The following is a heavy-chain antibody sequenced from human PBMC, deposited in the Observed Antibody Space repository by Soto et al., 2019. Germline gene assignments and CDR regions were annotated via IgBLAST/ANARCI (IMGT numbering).Heavy chain of an antibody. CDR1: GFSISINY. V-gene: IGHV3-53*02. D-gene: IGHD6-19*01. J-gene: IGHJ5*02. Sequence: EVHLVETGGGLIQPGGSLRLSCAASGFSISINYMSWVRQAPGKGLEWVSLIHADGSTSYADSVNGRFTISRDNSKNTVYLQMNSLGVEDTAVYYCASLAVAEGFDPWGQGTLVTVSS. CDR2: IHADGST. CDR3: ASLAVAEGFDP.